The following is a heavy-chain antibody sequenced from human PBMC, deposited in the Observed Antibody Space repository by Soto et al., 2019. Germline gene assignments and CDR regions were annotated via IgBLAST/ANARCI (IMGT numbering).Heavy chain of an antibody. CDR2: IGAARDP. CDR3: ARAYTGRLPRRADYYYAMDV. CDR1: GFTFSNFD. Sequence: GGSLRLSCATSGFTFSNFDMHWVRQVPGKGVEGVSAIGAARDPYYLGSVKGRFTISRENAKNSVYLQMNDLRAGDSAVYYCARAYTGRLPRRADYYYAMDVWGQGTTVTVSS. D-gene: IGHD2-2*02. V-gene: IGHV3-13*05. J-gene: IGHJ6*02.